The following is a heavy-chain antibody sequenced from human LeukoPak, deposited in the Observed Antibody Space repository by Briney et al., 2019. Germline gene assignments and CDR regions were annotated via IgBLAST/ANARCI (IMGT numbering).Heavy chain of an antibody. CDR1: GGSISSGDYY. V-gene: IGHV4-30-4*01. J-gene: IGHJ4*02. D-gene: IGHD5-18*01. Sequence: SQTLSLTCTVSGGSISSGDYYWSWIRQPPGKGLEWIGYIYYSGSTYYNPSLKSRVTISVDTSKNQFSLKLSSVTAADTAVNYCARDGENSYGSIDYWGQGTLVTVSS. CDR3: ARDGENSYGSIDY. CDR2: IYYSGST.